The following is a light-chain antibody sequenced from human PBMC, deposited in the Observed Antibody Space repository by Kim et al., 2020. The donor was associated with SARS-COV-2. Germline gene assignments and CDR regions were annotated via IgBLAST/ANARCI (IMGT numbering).Light chain of an antibody. V-gene: IGKV1-27*01. Sequence: AAVGDRVTITCRASQGISSYVAWYQQKPGEVPRRLIYDASALQSGVPSRFSVRGSGTDFTLTISGLQPEDVATYYCQKYNGAAWTFGQGTKVDIK. CDR2: DAS. CDR1: QGISSY. CDR3: QKYNGAAWT. J-gene: IGKJ1*01.